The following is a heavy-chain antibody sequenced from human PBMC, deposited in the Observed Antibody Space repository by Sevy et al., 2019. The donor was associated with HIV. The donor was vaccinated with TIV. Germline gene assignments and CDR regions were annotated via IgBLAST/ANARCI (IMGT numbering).Heavy chain of an antibody. D-gene: IGHD2-15*01. CDR2: ISSDGDNT. J-gene: IGHJ5*02. CDR1: GFTFNDYA. CDR3: VREGAPYRNIRYCSGNNCFYNWFDP. V-gene: IGHV3-30-3*01. Sequence: GGSLRLSCAASGFTFNDYALHWVRQAPGKGLEWVAIISSDGDNTYYAETVKGRFTISRDNSKNTVYLQMNRLRAEDTAFYYCVREGAPYRNIRYCSGNNCFYNWFDPWGQGTLVTVSS.